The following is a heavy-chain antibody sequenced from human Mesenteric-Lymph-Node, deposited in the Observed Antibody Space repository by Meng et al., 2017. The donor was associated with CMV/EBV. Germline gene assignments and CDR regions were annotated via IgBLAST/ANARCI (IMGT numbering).Heavy chain of an antibody. Sequence: VSTASYSLTCIRLPPGKGLGWIGYIYSSRSTHYNPSLKSRVTMAVDTSKNQFSLKLSSVTAADTAVYYCTREPYATSWEGRTNWFDPWGQGTLVTVSS. CDR3: TREPYATSWEGRTNWFDP. CDR2: IYSSRST. J-gene: IGHJ5*02. D-gene: IGHD2-2*01. CDR1: VSTASYS. V-gene: IGHV4-61*01.